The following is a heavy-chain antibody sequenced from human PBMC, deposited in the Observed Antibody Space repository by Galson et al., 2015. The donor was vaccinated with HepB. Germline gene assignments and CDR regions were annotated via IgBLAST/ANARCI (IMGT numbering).Heavy chain of an antibody. Sequence: SLRLSCAVSGFTFSSSGMHWVRQAPGKGLESVSAISSDGGSTYYADSVKGRFTISRDNSKNTLYLDMSSLRAEDTAVYHCVKDARRDYYDNTGHFGWIFDLWGRGTLVVVSS. J-gene: IGHJ2*01. D-gene: IGHD3-22*01. CDR2: ISSDGGST. V-gene: IGHV3-64D*06. CDR1: GFTFSSSG. CDR3: VKDARRDYYDNTGHFGWIFDL.